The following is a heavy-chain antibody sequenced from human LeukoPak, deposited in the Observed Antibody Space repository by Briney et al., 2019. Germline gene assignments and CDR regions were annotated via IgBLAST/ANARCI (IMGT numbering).Heavy chain of an antibody. J-gene: IGHJ6*02. CDR3: ARGGRATAMGYYYYYGMDV. CDR2: ISSSSSYI. D-gene: IGHD5-18*01. CDR1: GFTFSSYS. Sequence: GGSLRLSCAASGFTFSSYSMYWVRQAPGKGLEWVSSISSSSSYIYYADSVKGRFTISRDNAKNSLYLQMNSLRAEDTAVYYCARGGRATAMGYYYYYGMDVWGQGTTVTVSS. V-gene: IGHV3-21*01.